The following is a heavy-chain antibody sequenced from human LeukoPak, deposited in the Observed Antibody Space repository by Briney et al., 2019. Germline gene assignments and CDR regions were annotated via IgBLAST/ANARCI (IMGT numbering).Heavy chain of an antibody. CDR2: ISAYNGNT. Sequence: VASVKVSCKASGYTFTSYGISWVRQAPGQGLEWMGWISAYNGNTNYAQKLQGRVTMTTDTSTSTAYMELRSLRSDDTAVYYCARDAAFYDFWSGSMRNNWFDPWGQGTLVTVSS. J-gene: IGHJ5*02. D-gene: IGHD3-3*01. CDR1: GYTFTSYG. V-gene: IGHV1-18*01. CDR3: ARDAAFYDFWSGSMRNNWFDP.